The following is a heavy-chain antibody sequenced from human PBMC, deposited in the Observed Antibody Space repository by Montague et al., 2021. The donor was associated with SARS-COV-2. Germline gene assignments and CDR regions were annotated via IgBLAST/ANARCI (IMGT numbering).Heavy chain of an antibody. V-gene: IGHV4-59*13. D-gene: IGHD2-21*01. CDR3: ARRGGGEVFARCMYWYFDV. Sequence: SETLSLTCSVSGGSINSYYWGWVRQPPGKGLEWIGYIYNSGSVTTSYNPSLKSRVSISVDTSQNQFSLKLTSVTAADTAVYYCARRGGGEVFARCMYWYFDVWGRGSLVTVSS. CDR2: IYNSGSVTT. J-gene: IGHJ2*01. CDR1: GGSINSYY.